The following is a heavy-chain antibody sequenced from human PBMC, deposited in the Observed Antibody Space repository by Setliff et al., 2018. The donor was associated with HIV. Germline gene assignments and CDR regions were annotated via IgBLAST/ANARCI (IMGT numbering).Heavy chain of an antibody. V-gene: IGHV4-59*01. CDR3: VRGFCSSTTCYEDYYYMDV. Sequence: SETLSLTCTVSGGSISGYYWSWIRQPPGKGLEWIGTIFYTGNTNYNPSLKSRVTLAGGMSENQLFLRLTSVTAADTAVYYCVRGFCSSTTCYEDYYYMDVWGKGSTVTVSS. CDR2: IFYTGNT. J-gene: IGHJ6*03. CDR1: GGSISGYY. D-gene: IGHD2-2*01.